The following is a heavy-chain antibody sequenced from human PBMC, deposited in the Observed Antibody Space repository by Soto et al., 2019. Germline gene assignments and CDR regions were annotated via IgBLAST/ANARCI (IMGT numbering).Heavy chain of an antibody. V-gene: IGHV1-2*02. D-gene: IGHD3-22*01. CDR1: GYTFTGYY. CDR3: AREFSYYDSSGYGSAFDI. Sequence: GASLKVSCKASGYTFTGYYMHWVRQAPGQGLEWMGWINPNSGGTNYAQKFQGRVTMTRDTSISTAYMELSRLRSDDTAVYYCAREFSYYDSSGYGSAFDIWGQGTMVTVSS. J-gene: IGHJ3*02. CDR2: INPNSGGT.